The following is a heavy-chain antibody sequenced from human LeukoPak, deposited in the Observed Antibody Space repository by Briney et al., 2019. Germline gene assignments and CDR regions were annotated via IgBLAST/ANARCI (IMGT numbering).Heavy chain of an antibody. Sequence: GGSLRLSCAASGFTFSSYSMNWVRQAPGKGLEWVSSISSSSSYIYYADSVKGRFTISRDNAKNSLYLQMNSLRAEDTAVYYCAREPHSSGYYYPPDLDYWGQGTLVTASS. J-gene: IGHJ4*02. V-gene: IGHV3-21*01. CDR1: GFTFSSYS. CDR2: ISSSSSYI. D-gene: IGHD3-22*01. CDR3: AREPHSSGYYYPPDLDY.